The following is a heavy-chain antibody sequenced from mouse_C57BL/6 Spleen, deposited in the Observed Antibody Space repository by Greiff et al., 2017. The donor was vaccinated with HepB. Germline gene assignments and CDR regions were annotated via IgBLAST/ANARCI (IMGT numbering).Heavy chain of an antibody. J-gene: IGHJ3*01. CDR3: ASLQLGRGFAY. D-gene: IGHD4-1*02. Sequence: VKLVESGPGLVAPSQSLSITCTVSGFSLTSYGVDWVRQSPGKGLEWLGVIWGVGSTNYNSALKSRLSISKDNSKSQVFLKMNSLQTDDTAMYYCASLQLGRGFAYWGQGTLVTVSA. CDR1: GFSLTSYG. V-gene: IGHV2-6*01. CDR2: IWGVGST.